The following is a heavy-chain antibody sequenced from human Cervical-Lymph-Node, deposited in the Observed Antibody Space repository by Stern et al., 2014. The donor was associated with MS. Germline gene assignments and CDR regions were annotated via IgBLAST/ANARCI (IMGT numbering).Heavy chain of an antibody. CDR1: GFTFTSSA. J-gene: IGHJ4*02. CDR3: AADQDYGDYGDLFDY. Sequence: QLVESGPEVKKPGTSVKVSCKASGFTFTSSAVQWVRQARGQRLEWIGWIVVGSGNTNYAQKFQERVTITRDMSTSTAYMELSSLISEDTAVYYCAADQDYGDYGDLFDYWGQGTLVTVSS. V-gene: IGHV1-58*01. CDR2: IVVGSGNT. D-gene: IGHD4-17*01.